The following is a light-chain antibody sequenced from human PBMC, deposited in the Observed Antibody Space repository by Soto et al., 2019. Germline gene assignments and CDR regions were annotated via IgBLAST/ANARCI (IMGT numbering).Light chain of an antibody. J-gene: IGKJ1*01. V-gene: IGKV1-5*03. CDR3: QQYATSPT. CDR1: QNIFSY. CDR2: KAS. Sequence: DIRMTQSPSTLSASVGDRVTITCRASQNIFSYLAWYQQKPGKAPQLFICKASLWASADPSRFRGSGSGTEFTLTITSLQPDDFATYYCQQYATSPTFGQGTNVEI.